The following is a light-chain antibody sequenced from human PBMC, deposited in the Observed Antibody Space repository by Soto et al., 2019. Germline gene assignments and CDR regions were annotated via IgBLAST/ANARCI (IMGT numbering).Light chain of an antibody. J-gene: IGKJ5*01. CDR2: DAS. CDR3: QQRSNWPLIT. Sequence: ESVFKQVPGTLALSLGGKATLSRRVSQSVSSYLAWYQQKPGQAPRLLIYDASNRATGIPARFSGSGSGTDFTLTISSLEPEDFAVYYCQQRSNWPLITFGQGTRLEI. V-gene: IGKV3-11*01. CDR1: QSVSSY.